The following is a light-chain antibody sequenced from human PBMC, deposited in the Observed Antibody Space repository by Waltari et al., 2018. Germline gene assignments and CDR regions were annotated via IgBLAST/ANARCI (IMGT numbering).Light chain of an antibody. CDR2: GAS. Sequence: EVVMTQSPAALSVSPGERVTLSCKASQNIDNNLAWYQQKPGQSPRLVIHGASTKATGVPARFSGSVSGTQFTLTISSLHSEDCAVFYCQQYNRSPPLTFGRGTKVEIK. CDR3: QQYNRSPPLT. J-gene: IGKJ4*01. CDR1: QNIDNN. V-gene: IGKV3-15*01.